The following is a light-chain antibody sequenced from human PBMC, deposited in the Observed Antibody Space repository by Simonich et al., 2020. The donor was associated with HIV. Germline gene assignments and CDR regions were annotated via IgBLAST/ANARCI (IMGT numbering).Light chain of an antibody. V-gene: IGKV3-15*01. CDR1: QSVSSD. Sequence: EIVMTQSPATLSVSPGERPTLSCRASQSVSSDLAWYQQKPGQAPRLLIYGASTRATGVPARFSGSGSGTEFTLTISSLQSEDFAVYYCQQHNNWPTFGQGTKLEIK. CDR3: QQHNNWPT. J-gene: IGKJ2*01. CDR2: GAS.